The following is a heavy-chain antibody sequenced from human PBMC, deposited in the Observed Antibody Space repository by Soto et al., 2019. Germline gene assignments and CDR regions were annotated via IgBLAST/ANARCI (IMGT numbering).Heavy chain of an antibody. J-gene: IGHJ3*02. Sequence: SETLSLTCTVSGGSISSYYWSWIRQPPGKGLEWIGYIYYSGSTNYNPSLKSRVTISVDTSKNQFSLKLSSVTAADTAVYYCARDVPPYDFWRGRISGAFDIWGQGTMVTVSS. V-gene: IGHV4-59*01. CDR3: ARDVPPYDFWRGRISGAFDI. CDR2: IYYSGST. D-gene: IGHD3-3*01. CDR1: GGSISSYY.